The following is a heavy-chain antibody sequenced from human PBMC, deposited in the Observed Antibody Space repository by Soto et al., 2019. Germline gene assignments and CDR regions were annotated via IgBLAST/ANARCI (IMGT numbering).Heavy chain of an antibody. CDR2: ISTYSGDP. D-gene: IGHD3-16*02. J-gene: IGHJ5*02. CDR1: GYSFSSNA. CDR3: ARVWGSYQAPSGGAGFDP. Sequence: LVKVACEFTGYSFSSNAVTRVRQAPGQGLEWMGWISTYSGDPNYAQKCQGRDTMTTDTSTNTAYMELRNLRSDDTAVYYCARVWGSYQAPSGGAGFDPWGQGTLVTVSS. V-gene: IGHV1-18*04.